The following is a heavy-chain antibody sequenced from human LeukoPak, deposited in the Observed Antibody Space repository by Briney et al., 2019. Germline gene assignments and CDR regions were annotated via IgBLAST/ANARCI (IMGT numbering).Heavy chain of an antibody. D-gene: IGHD3-3*01. CDR1: GYTFTSYY. Sequence: ASVKVSCKASGYTFTSYYMHWVRQAPGQGLEWMGIINPSGGSTSYAQKFQGRVTMTRDTSTSTVYMELSSLRSEDTAVYYCARSFRGDFWSGYYTGPFFWGQGTLVTVSS. CDR3: ARSFRGDFWSGYYTGPFF. J-gene: IGHJ4*02. CDR2: INPSGGST. V-gene: IGHV1-46*01.